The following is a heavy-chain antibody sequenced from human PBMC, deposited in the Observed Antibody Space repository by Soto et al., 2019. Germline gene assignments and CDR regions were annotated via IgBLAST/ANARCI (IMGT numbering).Heavy chain of an antibody. CDR3: GKGSSYYYYYGVDV. J-gene: IGHJ6*01. CDR2: IIDSCGST. D-gene: IGHD6-13*01. CDR1: GFTFSTCA. Sequence: AGSLRLSCAPSGFTFSTCAMGWVRHAPGKGLDGVSYIIDSCGSTYDPDSVTGRGAIAIDNSKSTLYLQMNSMSAEAPAFYSCGKGSSYYYYYGVDVSGQGTAVTVSS. V-gene: IGHV3-23*01.